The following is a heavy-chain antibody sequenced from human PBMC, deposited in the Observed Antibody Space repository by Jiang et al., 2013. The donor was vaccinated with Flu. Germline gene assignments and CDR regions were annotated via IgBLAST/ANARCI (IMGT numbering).Heavy chain of an antibody. CDR2: ISAYSGDT. Sequence: GAEVKKPGASVKVSCKASGYTFTSYDINWVRQAPGQGLEWMGWISAYSGDTNYAQKLQGRVTMTTDTSTSTAYMELRSLRSDDTAMYYCARDGIEYSTSSGEGGFDYWGQGTLVTVSS. CDR3: ARDGIEYSTSSGEGGFDY. CDR1: GYTFTSYD. D-gene: IGHD6-6*01. J-gene: IGHJ4*02. V-gene: IGHV1-18*01.